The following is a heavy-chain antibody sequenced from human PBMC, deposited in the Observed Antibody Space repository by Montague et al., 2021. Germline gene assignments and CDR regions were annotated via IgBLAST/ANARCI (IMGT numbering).Heavy chain of an antibody. J-gene: IGHJ3*01. V-gene: IGHV4-59*01. CDR2: IYSSGST. Sequence: SETLSLTCTVSGDSMNTYIWNWIRQPPGKGLEWIGYIYSSGSTNYNPSLKSRVTISVDTSRNQFSLEVSSVTAADTAMYYCAREWSGFDFWGHGTMVTVSS. CDR3: AREWSGFDF. D-gene: IGHD1-26*01. CDR1: GDSMNTYI.